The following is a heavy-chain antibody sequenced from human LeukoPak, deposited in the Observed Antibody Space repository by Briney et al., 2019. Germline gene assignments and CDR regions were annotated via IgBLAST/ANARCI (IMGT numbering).Heavy chain of an antibody. V-gene: IGHV3-30-3*02. Sequence: PGGSLRLSCAASGFTFSSFSMYWVRQTPGKELEWEAVISYDGNNKYYADSVKGRFSISRDNSKNTLYLQMDSLRTEDTAVYYCVKIRSRGTGDAFDIWGQGTVVTVSS. D-gene: IGHD1-1*01. CDR3: VKIRSRGTGDAFDI. CDR1: GFTFSSFS. J-gene: IGHJ3*02. CDR2: ISYDGNNK.